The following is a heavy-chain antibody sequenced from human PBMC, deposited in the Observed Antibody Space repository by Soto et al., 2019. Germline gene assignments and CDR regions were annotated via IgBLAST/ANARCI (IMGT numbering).Heavy chain of an antibody. CDR1: GYSISSGYY. CDR2: IYHSGST. V-gene: IGHV4-38-2*01. Sequence: PSETLSLTCGVSGYSISSGYYLGWVRQPPGKGLEWIGSIYHSGSTYYNPSLKSRVTISVDTSKNQFSLKLSSVTAADTAVYYCARVHSSGWYLFDYWGQGTLVTVPQ. J-gene: IGHJ4*02. CDR3: ARVHSSGWYLFDY. D-gene: IGHD6-19*01.